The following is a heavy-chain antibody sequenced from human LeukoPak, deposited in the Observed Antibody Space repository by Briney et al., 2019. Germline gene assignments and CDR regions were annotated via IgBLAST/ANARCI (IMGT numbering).Heavy chain of an antibody. CDR3: ARSGSGSYYDYFDY. D-gene: IGHD3-10*01. Sequence: PGESLRLSCAASGFTFSSYAMSWVRQAPGKGLEWVANIKQDGSEKYYVDSVKGRFTISRDNAKNSLYLQMNSLRAEDTAVYYCARSGSGSYYDYFDYWGQGTLVAVSS. CDR1: GFTFSSYA. V-gene: IGHV3-7*01. J-gene: IGHJ4*02. CDR2: IKQDGSEK.